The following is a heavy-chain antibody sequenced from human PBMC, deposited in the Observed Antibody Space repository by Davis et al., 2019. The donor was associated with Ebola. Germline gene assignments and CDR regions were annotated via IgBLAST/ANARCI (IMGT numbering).Heavy chain of an antibody. CDR3: ARDSVAVDAFDI. Sequence: PSETLSLTCTVSGGSISSYYWSWIRQPPGKGLEWIGYIYYSGSTNYNPSLKSRVTISVDTSKNQFSLKLSSVTAADTAVYYCARDSVAVDAFDIWGQGTMVTVSS. J-gene: IGHJ3*02. V-gene: IGHV4-59*01. CDR1: GGSISSYY. CDR2: IYYSGST.